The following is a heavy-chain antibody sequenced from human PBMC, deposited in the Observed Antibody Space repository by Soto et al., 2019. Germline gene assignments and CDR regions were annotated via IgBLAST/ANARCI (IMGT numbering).Heavy chain of an antibody. CDR1: GFTFGSYG. J-gene: IGHJ6*02. Sequence: LRLSCAASGFTFGSYGMQWVRQAPGKGLEWVSAIWYDGTNEYYADSVKGRFTISRDNSQNTLYLQMNSLRAEDTAVYYCARGKGAGATYNLDIWGQGTTVTVSS. D-gene: IGHD1-26*01. V-gene: IGHV3-33*01. CDR2: IWYDGTNE. CDR3: ARGKGAGATYNLDI.